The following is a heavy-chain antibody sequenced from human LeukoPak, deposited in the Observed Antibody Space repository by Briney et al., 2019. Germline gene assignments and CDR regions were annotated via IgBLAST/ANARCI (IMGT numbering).Heavy chain of an antibody. D-gene: IGHD3-10*01. CDR1: GFTFSSYS. V-gene: IGHV3-21*01. Sequence: PGGSLRLSCAASGFTFSSYSMNWVRQATGKGLEWVSSISSSSSYIYYADSVKGRFTISRDNAKNSLYLQMNSLRAEDTAVYYCARGLWFGELFRGSQTNWGQGTLVTVSS. J-gene: IGHJ4*02. CDR2: ISSSSSYI. CDR3: ARGLWFGELFRGSQTN.